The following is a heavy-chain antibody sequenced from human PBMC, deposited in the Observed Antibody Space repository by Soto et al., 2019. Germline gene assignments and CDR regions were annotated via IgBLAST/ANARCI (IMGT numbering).Heavy chain of an antibody. D-gene: IGHD3-22*01. V-gene: IGHV4-34*01. J-gene: IGHJ4*02. CDR1: GESVSVYY. CDR2: IDRRGNA. CDR3: ARGRSSGYSSAVDN. Sequence: SEILSLPRDVAGESVSVYYLTLIRPPPGKGLEWIGEIDRRGNANYNPSLKSRVTISVDTSKNQFSLRLTSVTAADTAVYYCARGRSSGYSSAVDNWGQGNMVTVS.